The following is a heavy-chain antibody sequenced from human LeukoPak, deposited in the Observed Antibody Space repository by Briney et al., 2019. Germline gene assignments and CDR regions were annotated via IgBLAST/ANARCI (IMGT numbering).Heavy chain of an antibody. Sequence: ASVKVSCKASGYTFTGYYMHWVRQAPGQGLEWMGWINPNSGGTNYAQKFQGRVTMTRDTSISTAYMEQSRLRSDDTAVYYCARGSYYDSSGYYYAANFNWFDPWGQGTLVTVSS. V-gene: IGHV1-2*02. D-gene: IGHD3-22*01. CDR2: INPNSGGT. CDR3: ARGSYYDSSGYYYAANFNWFDP. J-gene: IGHJ5*02. CDR1: GYTFTGYY.